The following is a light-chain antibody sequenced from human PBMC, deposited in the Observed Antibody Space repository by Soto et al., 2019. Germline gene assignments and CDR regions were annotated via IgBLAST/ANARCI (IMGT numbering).Light chain of an antibody. CDR3: QQYGSW. Sequence: IVLTQSPGTLSLYPGERATLSCRARQRVSSSSLAWYQQKPGQAPRLLIYGASSRATGIPDRFSGSGSGTDFTLTISRLEPEDFAVYYWQQYGSWFGQGTKVEIK. CDR2: GAS. CDR1: QRVSSSS. V-gene: IGKV3-20*01. J-gene: IGKJ1*01.